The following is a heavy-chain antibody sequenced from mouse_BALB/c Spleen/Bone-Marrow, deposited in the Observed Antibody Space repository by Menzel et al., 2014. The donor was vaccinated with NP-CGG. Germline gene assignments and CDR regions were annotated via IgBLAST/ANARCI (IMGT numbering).Heavy chain of an antibody. CDR2: IDPYYGGT. CDR1: GYSFTGYN. V-gene: IGHV1-42*01. D-gene: IGHD2-3*01. J-gene: IGHJ4*01. Sequence: VQLKQSGPELEKPGASVKISCKASGYSFTGYNMNWVKQSTGESLEWIGHIDPYYGGTTYNQNFRGKATLTVDNSSSTAYMQLKSLTSEDSAVYYCARELEIGGYSYTMDYWGKGASVTVSS. CDR3: ARELEIGGYSYTMDY.